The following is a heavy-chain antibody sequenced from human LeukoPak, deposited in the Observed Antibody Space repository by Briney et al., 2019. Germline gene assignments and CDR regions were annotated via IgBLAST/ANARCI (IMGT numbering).Heavy chain of an antibody. J-gene: IGHJ3*01. CDR3: ARETLDALDL. CDR2: ISFDGSYK. Sequence: PGTSLRLSCTASGFTISGDAMHWVRQAPGKGLQWVAHISFDGSYKYYADSVKGRFTISRDNSKNTLYLQMNSLRTDDTALFYCARETLDALDLWGPGTLVTASS. V-gene: IGHV3-30*04. CDR1: GFTISGDA.